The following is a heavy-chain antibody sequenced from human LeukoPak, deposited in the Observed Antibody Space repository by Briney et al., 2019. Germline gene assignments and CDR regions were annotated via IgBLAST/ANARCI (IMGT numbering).Heavy chain of an antibody. D-gene: IGHD2-15*01. Sequence: ASVKVSCKASGYTFTVYYMHWVRQALGQGLEWMGWINPNSGGTNYAQKFQGRVTMTRDTSISTAYMELSRLRSDDTAVYYCAKLGYCSGGSCYTFDYWGQGTLVTVSS. CDR1: GYTFTVYY. CDR3: AKLGYCSGGSCYTFDY. V-gene: IGHV1-2*02. J-gene: IGHJ4*02. CDR2: INPNSGGT.